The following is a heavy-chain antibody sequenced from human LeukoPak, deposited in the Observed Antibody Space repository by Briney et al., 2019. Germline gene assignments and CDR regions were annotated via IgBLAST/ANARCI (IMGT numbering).Heavy chain of an antibody. D-gene: IGHD1-26*01. CDR2: ISWDDDST. J-gene: IGHJ4*02. CDR1: GFTFDDYT. Sequence: GGSLRLSCAASGFTFDDYTMHWVRQAPGKGLEWVSLISWDDDSTYYADSVKGRFNISRDNSKNSLYLQMKSLKTEDTALYYCAKDIWFRNSGCLIDYWGQGTLVTVSS. V-gene: IGHV3-43*01. CDR3: AKDIWFRNSGCLIDY.